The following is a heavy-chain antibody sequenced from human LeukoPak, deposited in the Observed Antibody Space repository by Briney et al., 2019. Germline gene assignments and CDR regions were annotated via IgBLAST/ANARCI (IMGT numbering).Heavy chain of an antibody. V-gene: IGHV3-30*18. D-gene: IGHD4-11*01. Sequence: GGSLRLSCAASGFTFSTYGMHWVRQAPGKGLEWVAVISNDGSNEYYADSVKGRFTISRDNSKNTLYLQMNSLRDEDTALYYCAKDPGDYSNYRFYFDYWGQGTLVTVSS. CDR1: GFTFSTYG. J-gene: IGHJ4*02. CDR3: AKDPGDYSNYRFYFDY. CDR2: ISNDGSNE.